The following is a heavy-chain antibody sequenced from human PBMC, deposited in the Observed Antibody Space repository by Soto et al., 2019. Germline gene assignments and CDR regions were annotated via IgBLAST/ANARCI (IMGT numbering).Heavy chain of an antibody. J-gene: IGHJ6*02. Sequence: SETLSLTCSVSGGSLRTDYWSWIRQRPGKGLEWIGYIYYSGSTNCNPSLKSRVTISVDTSKNQFSLKLSSVTAADTAVYYCARLDYYRIVLGYYYYYGMDVWGQGTTVTV. CDR3: ARLDYYRIVLGYYYYYGMDV. CDR2: IYYSGST. D-gene: IGHD3-22*01. CDR1: GGSLRTDY. V-gene: IGHV4-59*08.